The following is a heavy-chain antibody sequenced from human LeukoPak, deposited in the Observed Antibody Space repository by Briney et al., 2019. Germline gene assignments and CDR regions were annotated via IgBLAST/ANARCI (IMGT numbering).Heavy chain of an antibody. CDR3: AKGGDVELTRGYSYGHPGYFDY. CDR2: ISWNSGSI. CDR1: GFTFDDYA. V-gene: IGHV3-9*03. Sequence: GGSLRLSCAAPGFTFDDYAMHWVRQAPGKGLEWVSGISWNSGSIGYADSVKGRFTISRDNAKNSLYLQMNSLRAEDMALYYCAKGGDVELTRGYSYGHPGYFDYWGQGTLVTVSS. D-gene: IGHD5-18*01. J-gene: IGHJ4*02.